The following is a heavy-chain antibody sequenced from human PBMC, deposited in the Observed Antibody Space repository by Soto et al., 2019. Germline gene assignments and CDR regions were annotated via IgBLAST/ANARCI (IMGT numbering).Heavy chain of an antibody. Sequence: WGSLRLSCAVSGITFRTYGMSWVRQAPGKGLEWVSGISYSGGSTYYADSVRGRFTISRDNSGSTLYLQMNSLRADDTALYYCAKSAGDSVLPYWYFHXWGRVTVVTVSX. CDR1: GITFRTYG. J-gene: IGHJ2*01. CDR2: ISYSGGST. D-gene: IGHD2-21*02. V-gene: IGHV3-23*01. CDR3: AKSAGDSVLPYWYFHX.